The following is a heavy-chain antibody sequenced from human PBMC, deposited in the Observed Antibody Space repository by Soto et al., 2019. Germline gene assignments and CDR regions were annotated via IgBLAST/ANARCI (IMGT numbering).Heavy chain of an antibody. V-gene: IGHV1-46*01. D-gene: IGHD6-19*01. CDR3: ATDARSSYSSAWYYFDY. CDR2: INPSGGST. Sequence: QVQLVQSGAEVKKPGASVKVSCKASGYTFTSYYMHWVRQAPGQGLEWMGIINPSGGSTSYAQKFQGRVNMTRDTSTSTVYMELSSLRSEDTAVYYCATDARSSYSSAWYYFDYWGQVTLFTVSS. CDR1: GYTFTSYY. J-gene: IGHJ4*02.